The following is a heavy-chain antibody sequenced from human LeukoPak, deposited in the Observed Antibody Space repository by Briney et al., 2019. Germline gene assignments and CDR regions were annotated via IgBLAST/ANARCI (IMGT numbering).Heavy chain of an antibody. Sequence: PSETLSLTCTVSGGSIGNGGYFWTWLRQSPGKGLEWIGYIYDSVTTYYNPSLKSRVAISLDRSKNQFSLNLTSVTAADRAVYYCARERSSGWYRFWGQGILVAVSS. D-gene: IGHD3-22*01. J-gene: IGHJ4*02. CDR3: ARERSSGWYRF. CDR2: IYDSVTT. CDR1: GGSIGNGGYF. V-gene: IGHV4-31*03.